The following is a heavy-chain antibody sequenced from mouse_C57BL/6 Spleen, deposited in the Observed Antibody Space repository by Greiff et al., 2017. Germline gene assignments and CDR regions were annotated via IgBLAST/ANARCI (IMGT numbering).Heavy chain of an antibody. CDR3: ARAYYSNYV. Sequence: VKLQQPGAELVMPGASVKLSCKASGYTFTSYWMHWVKQRPGQGLEWIGEIDPSDSYTNYNQKFKGKSTLTVDKSSSTAYMQLSSLTSEDSAVYYCARAYYSNYVWGQGTTLTVSS. J-gene: IGHJ2*01. V-gene: IGHV1-69*01. CDR2: IDPSDSYT. D-gene: IGHD2-5*01. CDR1: GYTFTSYW.